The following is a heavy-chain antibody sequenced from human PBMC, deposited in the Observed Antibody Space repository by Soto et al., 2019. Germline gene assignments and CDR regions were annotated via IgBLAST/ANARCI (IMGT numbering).Heavy chain of an antibody. D-gene: IGHD1-26*01. CDR1: GGSISSSNW. CDR3: ARARIVGVDYGVDV. Sequence: SETLSLTCAVSGGSISSSNWWSWVRQPPGKGLEWIGEIYHSGSTNYNPSLKSRVTISVDKSKNQFSLKLSSVTAADTAVYYCARARIVGVDYGVDVRGQGTTVTVSS. V-gene: IGHV4-4*02. J-gene: IGHJ6*02. CDR2: IYHSGST.